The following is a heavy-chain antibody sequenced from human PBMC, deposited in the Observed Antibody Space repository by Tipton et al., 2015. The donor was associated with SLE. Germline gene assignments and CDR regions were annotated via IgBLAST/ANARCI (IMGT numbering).Heavy chain of an antibody. D-gene: IGHD2-21*02. V-gene: IGHV4-31*03. CDR3: ARGGVVVTGRDSYYYGLDV. CDR1: GGSITSGGYY. J-gene: IGHJ6*02. CDR2: IYDSGST. Sequence: TLSLTCTVSGGSITSGGYYWSWIRQHPGKGLEWIGYIYDSGSTYYNPSLKSRVTISVDTSKSQFSLKVTSVTAADTAVYYCARGGVVVTGRDSYYYGLDVWGQGTTVTVSS.